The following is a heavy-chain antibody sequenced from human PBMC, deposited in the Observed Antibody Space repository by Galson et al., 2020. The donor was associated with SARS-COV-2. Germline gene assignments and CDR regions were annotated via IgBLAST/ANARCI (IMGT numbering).Heavy chain of an antibody. V-gene: IGHV1-24*01. CDR3: ATTHPFQLLVGGWFDP. CDR2: IDPEDGET. D-gene: IGHD2-2*01. Sequence: GESLKISCTVSGYTLTELSMHWVRQAPGKGLEWMGGIDPEDGETIYAHTFQGRVTMTEDTSTDTAYLELSSLRSEDTAVYYCATTHPFQLLVGGWFDPWGHGSLVTVSS. J-gene: IGHJ5*02. CDR1: GYTLTELS.